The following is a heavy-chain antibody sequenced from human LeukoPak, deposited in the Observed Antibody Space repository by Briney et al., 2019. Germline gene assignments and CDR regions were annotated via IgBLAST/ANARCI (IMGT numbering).Heavy chain of an antibody. D-gene: IGHD2-2*01. CDR3: ARVGVGSTKYFDY. J-gene: IGHJ4*02. V-gene: IGHV3-48*02. CDR2: ISSGSANI. Sequence: GGSLRLSCAASGFSFSSYSMNWVRQTPGKGLEWISYISSGSANIYYADSVKGRFTVSRDNAKNSLYLQMDSLRDDDTAVYFCARVGVGSTKYFDYWGQGSLVTVSS. CDR1: GFSFSSYS.